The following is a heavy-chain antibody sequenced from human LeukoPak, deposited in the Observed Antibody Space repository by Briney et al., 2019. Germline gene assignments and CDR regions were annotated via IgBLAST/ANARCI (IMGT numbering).Heavy chain of an antibody. V-gene: IGHV3-30*03. CDR1: GFIFSNSG. CDR3: ARFWVYYGMDV. D-gene: IGHD3-16*01. CDR2: ISYDDNYK. Sequence: GGSLRLSCTASGFIFSNSGMHWVRQAPGKGLEWVAVISYDDNYKYYVDSVKGRFTISRDISKNKLSLQMNSLRPEDSAIYYCARFWVYYGMDVWGQGTTVIV. J-gene: IGHJ6*02.